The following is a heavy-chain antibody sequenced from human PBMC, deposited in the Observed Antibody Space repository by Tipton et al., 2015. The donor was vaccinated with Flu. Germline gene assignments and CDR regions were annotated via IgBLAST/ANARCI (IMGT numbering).Heavy chain of an antibody. CDR3: AKGSTVAGPQANY. D-gene: IGHD6-19*01. CDR1: GFKFDDYA. J-gene: IGHJ4*02. Sequence: SLRLSCTVSGFKFDDYAMHWVRQAPGKGLEWVSRISWDGGSAEYADSVKGRFTISRDNSKSSLYLQMNSLRAEDTAFYYCAKGSTVAGPQANYWGQGTLVTVSS. V-gene: IGHV3-43D*04. CDR2: ISWDGGSA.